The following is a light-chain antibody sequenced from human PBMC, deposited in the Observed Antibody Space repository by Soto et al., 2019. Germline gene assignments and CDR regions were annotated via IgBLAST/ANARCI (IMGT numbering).Light chain of an antibody. CDR1: LDIRNE. J-gene: IGKJ1*01. CDR2: DAS. V-gene: IGKV1-17*01. CDR3: LQHKSYPWT. Sequence: IQVTQSPSSLSASVGDRVTITCRASLDIRNELDWYQQKPGKAPKRLIYDASTLQDWVPSRFSGDGSVTEFTLTISSLQSEDFAPYFCLQHKSYPWTFGQGTKV.